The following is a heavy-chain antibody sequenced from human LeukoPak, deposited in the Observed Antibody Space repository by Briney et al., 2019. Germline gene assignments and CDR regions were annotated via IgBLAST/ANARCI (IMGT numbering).Heavy chain of an antibody. CDR3: ARGFGELSFWFDP. D-gene: IGHD3-10*01. CDR1: GGSISSNNYY. CDR2: VYYSGST. V-gene: IGHV4-39*07. J-gene: IGHJ5*02. Sequence: SETLSLTCTVSGGSISSNNYYWGWIRQPPGKGLEWIGNVYYSGSTYYNPSLKSRVTISVDTSKNQFSLKLSSVTAADTAVYYCARGFGELSFWFDPWGQETLVTVSS.